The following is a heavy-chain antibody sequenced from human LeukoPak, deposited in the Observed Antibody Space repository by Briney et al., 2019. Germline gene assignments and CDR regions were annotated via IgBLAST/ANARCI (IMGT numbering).Heavy chain of an antibody. V-gene: IGHV4-39*01. J-gene: IGHJ5*02. Sequence: SGTLSLTCTVSGGSISSSSYYWGWIRQPPGKGLEWIGSIYYSGSTYYNPSLKSRVTISVDTSKNQFSLKLSSVTAADTAVYYWARRANMVQGVPFDPWGQGTLVTVSS. CDR1: GGSISSSSYY. CDR3: ARRANMVQGVPFDP. CDR2: IYYSGST. D-gene: IGHD3-10*01.